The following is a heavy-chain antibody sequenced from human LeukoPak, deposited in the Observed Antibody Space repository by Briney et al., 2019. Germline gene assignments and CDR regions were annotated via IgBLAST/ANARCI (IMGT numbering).Heavy chain of an antibody. CDR2: INHSGRT. D-gene: IGHD2-2*01. J-gene: IGHJ6*02. CDR1: GGSFSDYF. V-gene: IGHV4-34*01. Sequence: SETLSLTCAVYGGSFSDYFWGWIRQPPGKGLEWIGEINHSGRTYYNPSLKSRVTISVDTSKNQFSLNLSSVTAADTAVYYCARDVVVVTAAIHYGMDVWGQGTTVTVSS. CDR3: ARDVVVVTAAIHYGMDV.